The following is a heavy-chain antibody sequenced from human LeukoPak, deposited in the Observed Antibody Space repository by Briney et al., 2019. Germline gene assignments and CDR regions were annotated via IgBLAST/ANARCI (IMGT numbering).Heavy chain of an antibody. Sequence: GGSLRLSCAASGFTFSSYSMNWVRQAPGKGLEWVSSICSSSSYIYYADSVKGRFTISRDNAKNSLYLQMNSLRAEDTAVYYCARGGNSEVPYWGQGTLVTVSS. CDR2: ICSSSSYI. CDR3: ARGGNSEVPY. V-gene: IGHV3-21*01. J-gene: IGHJ4*02. D-gene: IGHD4-23*01. CDR1: GFTFSSYS.